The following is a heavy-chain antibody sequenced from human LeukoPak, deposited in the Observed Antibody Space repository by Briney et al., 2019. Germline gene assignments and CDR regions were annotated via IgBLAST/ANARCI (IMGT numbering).Heavy chain of an antibody. V-gene: IGHV1-18*01. CDR3: ARVTAGFNAFDI. CDR2: ISADYGDT. Sequence: ASVKVSCKAAGYTLISYGISWARQAPGQGLEWMGWISADYGDTNYAEKFQGRVTMTTDTSTSTAYMELGGLRSDDTAVYYCARVTAGFNAFDIWGQGTMVTVSS. D-gene: IGHD2-21*02. CDR1: GYTLISYG. J-gene: IGHJ3*02.